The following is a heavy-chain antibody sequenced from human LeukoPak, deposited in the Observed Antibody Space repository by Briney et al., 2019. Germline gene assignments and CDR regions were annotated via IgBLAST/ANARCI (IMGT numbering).Heavy chain of an antibody. J-gene: IGHJ4*02. CDR2: ISYDGSNK. D-gene: IGHD3-22*01. CDR1: GLSSEAYA. V-gene: IGHV3-30-3*01. Sequence: GGSLRLSCEPFGLSSEAYATHWVRQAPGKGLEWVAVISYDGSNKYFADSVKGRFTVSRDNSRNTLYLQMNSLRAEDTAMSCCARSYDSSGYYHFDYWGQGTLVTVSS. CDR3: ARSYDSSGYYHFDY.